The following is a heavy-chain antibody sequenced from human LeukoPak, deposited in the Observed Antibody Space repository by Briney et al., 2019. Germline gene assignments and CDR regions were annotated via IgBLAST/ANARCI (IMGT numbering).Heavy chain of an antibody. V-gene: IGHV4-38-2*02. CDR1: GYSISSGYY. CDR3: ARGTVVVAATYPD. Sequence: SETLSLTCTVSGYSISSGYYWGWIRQPPGKGLEWIGSIYHSGSTYYNPSLKSRVTISVDTSKNQFSLKLSSVTAADTAVYYCARGTVVVAATYPDWGQGTLVTVSS. J-gene: IGHJ4*02. CDR2: IYHSGST. D-gene: IGHD2-15*01.